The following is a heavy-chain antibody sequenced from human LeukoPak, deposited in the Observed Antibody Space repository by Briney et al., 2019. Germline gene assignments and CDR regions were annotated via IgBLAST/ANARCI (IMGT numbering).Heavy chain of an antibody. D-gene: IGHD3-22*01. CDR3: ARPSYDGSGSYAFDI. Sequence: SETLSLTCTVSGGSISSSSYYWGWIRQPPGKGLEWIGCIHYAGSTNYNPSLKSRVTISVDTSKHQFSLNLNSVTAADTAVYYCARPSYDGSGSYAFDIWGQGTLVTVSS. CDR2: IHYAGST. CDR1: GGSISSSSYY. V-gene: IGHV4-61*05. J-gene: IGHJ3*02.